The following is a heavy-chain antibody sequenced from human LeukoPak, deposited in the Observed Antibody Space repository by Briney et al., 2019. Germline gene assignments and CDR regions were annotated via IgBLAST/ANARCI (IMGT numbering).Heavy chain of an antibody. J-gene: IGHJ6*04. CDR2: IYYSGST. Sequence: SETLSLTCTVSGGSISSYYWSWIRRPPGKGLEWIGYIYYSGSTNYNPSLKSRVTISVDNSKNQFSLKLSSVTAADTAVYYCARDRSGGSYGMDVWGKGTTVTISS. CDR3: ARDRSGGSYGMDV. V-gene: IGHV4-59*12. CDR1: GGSISSYY. D-gene: IGHD1-26*01.